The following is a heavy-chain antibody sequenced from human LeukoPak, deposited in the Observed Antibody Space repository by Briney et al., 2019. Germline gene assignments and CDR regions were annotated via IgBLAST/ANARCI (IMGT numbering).Heavy chain of an antibody. CDR3: ARDMHGPRAY. V-gene: IGHV3-74*01. Sequence: GGSLRLSCAASGFIFSNYWIHWVRQAPGKGLVWVSRINTDGTITTYADSVKGRFTISRDNAKNTVYLQMNSLRAEDTAVYYCARDMHGPRAYWGQGTLVTVSS. J-gene: IGHJ4*02. D-gene: IGHD2-2*01. CDR2: INTDGTIT. CDR1: GFIFSNYW.